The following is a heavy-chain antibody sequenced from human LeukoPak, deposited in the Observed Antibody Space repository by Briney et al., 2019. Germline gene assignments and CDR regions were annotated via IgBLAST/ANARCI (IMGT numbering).Heavy chain of an antibody. Sequence: PGGSLRLSCAASGFSFSSYGMHWVRQAPGKGLEWVAFIRYDGNNKYYARSVRGRFTISRDNSKNTLHLQMSSLRADDSALYYCARFGDYGEYWGQGTLVIVSS. V-gene: IGHV3-30*02. D-gene: IGHD4-17*01. CDR3: ARFGDYGEY. CDR2: IRYDGNNK. CDR1: GFSFSSYG. J-gene: IGHJ4*02.